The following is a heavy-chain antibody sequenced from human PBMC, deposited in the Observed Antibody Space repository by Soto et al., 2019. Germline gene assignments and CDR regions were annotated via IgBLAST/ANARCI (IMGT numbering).Heavy chain of an antibody. V-gene: IGHV1-69*12. J-gene: IGHJ6*02. CDR1: GGTFSSYA. CDR3: ATMKGGSQYYYYGMDV. D-gene: IGHD3-10*01. CDR2: IIPMFGTA. Sequence: QVQLVQSGAEVKKPGSSVKVSCKASGGTFSSYAISWVRQAPGPGLEWMGGIIPMFGTADYAQKFQGRVTITADESTSTAYMELSSLRSDDTAVYYCATMKGGSQYYYYGMDVWGQGTTVTVSS.